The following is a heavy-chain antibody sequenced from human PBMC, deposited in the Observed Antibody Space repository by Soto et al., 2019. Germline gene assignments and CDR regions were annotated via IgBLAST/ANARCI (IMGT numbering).Heavy chain of an antibody. CDR1: GYTFTDYY. D-gene: IGHD2-15*01. Sequence: QVQLVQSGAEVKKPGDSVKVSCKTSGYTFTDYYMHWVRQAPGQGFEWVGGINPKSGGPKYVPKFQGRVTVTRDTSTSTAYMELNRLTSDDTAVYYCASEDCRNTNCLKGIDYWGQGTLGTVSS. CDR2: INPKSGGP. CDR3: ASEDCRNTNCLKGIDY. V-gene: IGHV1-2*02. J-gene: IGHJ4*02.